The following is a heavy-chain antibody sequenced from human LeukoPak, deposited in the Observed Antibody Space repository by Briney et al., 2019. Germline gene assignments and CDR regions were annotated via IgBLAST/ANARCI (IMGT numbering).Heavy chain of an antibody. V-gene: IGHV3-30*02. J-gene: IGHJ6*03. CDR1: GFTFSSYG. CDR2: IRYDGSNK. CDR3: AQNYCSSTSCYFYYMDV. D-gene: IGHD2-2*01. Sequence: GGSLRLSGAASGFTFSSYGMHWVRQAPGKGLEWVAFIRYDGSNKYYADSVKGRFTISRDNSKNTLYLQMNSLRAEDTAVYYCAQNYCSSTSCYFYYMDVWGKGTTVTVSS.